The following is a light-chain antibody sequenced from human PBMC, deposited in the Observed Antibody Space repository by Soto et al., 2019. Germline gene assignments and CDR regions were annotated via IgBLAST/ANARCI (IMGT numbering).Light chain of an antibody. J-gene: IGLJ3*02. CDR1: SSNIGAGYD. CDR2: GNS. CDR3: QSYDISLTTWV. Sequence: QSALTQPPSVSGAPRQRVTISCTGSSSNIGAGYDVHWYQQLPGTAPKLLIYGNSNRPSGVPDRFSGSKSGASASLAITGLQAEDEADYYCQSYDISLTTWVFGGGTKLTVL. V-gene: IGLV1-40*01.